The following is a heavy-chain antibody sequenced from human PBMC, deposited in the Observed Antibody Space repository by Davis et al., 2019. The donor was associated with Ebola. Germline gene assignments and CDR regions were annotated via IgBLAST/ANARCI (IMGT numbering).Heavy chain of an antibody. J-gene: IGHJ5*02. D-gene: IGHD6-6*01. V-gene: IGHV3-64*01. CDR1: GFTFSSYA. CDR2: ISSNGGST. Sequence: GESLKISCAASGFTFSSYAMHWVRQAPGKGLEYVSAISSNGGSTYYANSVKGRFTISRDNSKNTLYLQMGSLRAEDMAVYYCARDLVYSSSSWGWGTLVTVSS. CDR3: ARDLVYSSSS.